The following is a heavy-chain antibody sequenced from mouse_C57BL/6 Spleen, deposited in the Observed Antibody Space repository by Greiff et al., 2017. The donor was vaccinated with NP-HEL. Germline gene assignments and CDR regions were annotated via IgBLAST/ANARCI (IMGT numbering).Heavy chain of an antibody. Sequence: VQLQQPGTELVKPGASVKLSCKASGYTFTSYWMHWVKQRPGQGLEWIGNINPSNGGTNYNEKFKSKATLTVDKSSSTAYMQLSSLTSEDSAVYYCARGGEDGYYFWYFDVWGTGTTVTVSS. D-gene: IGHD2-3*01. CDR1: GYTFTSYW. CDR2: INPSNGGT. J-gene: IGHJ1*03. V-gene: IGHV1-53*01. CDR3: ARGGEDGYYFWYFDV.